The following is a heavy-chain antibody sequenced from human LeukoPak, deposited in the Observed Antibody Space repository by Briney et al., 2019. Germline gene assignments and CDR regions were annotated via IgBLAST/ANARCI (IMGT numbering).Heavy chain of an antibody. J-gene: IGHJ4*02. CDR3: AKGVTSYVDY. CDR1: GFTFSSYG. CDR2: ISYDGSNK. V-gene: IGHV3-30*18. Sequence: GGSLRLSCAASGFTFSSYGMHWVRQAPGKGLEWVAVISYDGSNKYYADSVKGRFTISRDNSKNTLYLQMNSLRAEDTAVYYSAKGVTSYVDYWGQGTLVTVSS. D-gene: IGHD2-2*01.